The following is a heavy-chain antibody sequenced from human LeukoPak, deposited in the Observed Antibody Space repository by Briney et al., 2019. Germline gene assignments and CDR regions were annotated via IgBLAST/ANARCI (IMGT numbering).Heavy chain of an antibody. J-gene: IGHJ4*02. Sequence: SETLSLTCTVSGGSISSTTYYWAWIRQPPGKGLEWIGSIYKAGNTNYSPSLRSQVSISIDTSKNQFSLRLTSVTAADTAVYYCARQAGSGLFILPGGQGTLVTVSS. V-gene: IGHV4-39*01. CDR1: GGSISSTTYY. D-gene: IGHD3/OR15-3a*01. CDR3: ARQAGSGLFILP. CDR2: IYKAGNT.